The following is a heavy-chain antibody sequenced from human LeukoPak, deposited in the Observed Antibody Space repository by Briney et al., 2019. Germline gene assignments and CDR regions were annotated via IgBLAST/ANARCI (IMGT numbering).Heavy chain of an antibody. V-gene: IGHV4-39*01. D-gene: IGHD5-24*01. CDR3: ARYDGYNSILDY. CDR2: IYYSGTT. CDR1: GVSISSTTYY. J-gene: IGHJ4*02. Sequence: SETLSLTCTVSGVSISSTTYYWGWIRQPPGKGLEWIGTIYYSGTTRYNPSLKSRVAISVDTSKNQFSLKLSSVTAADTAVYYCARYDGYNSILDYWGQGTLVTVSS.